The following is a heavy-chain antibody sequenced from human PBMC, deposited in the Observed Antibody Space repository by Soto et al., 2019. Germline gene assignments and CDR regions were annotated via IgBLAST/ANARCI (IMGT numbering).Heavy chain of an antibody. D-gene: IGHD3-22*01. Sequence: GESLKMSWKGSGYSFAGYWITWVRQKPGKGLEWMGRIDPSDSQTYYSPSFRGHVTISVTKSITTVFLQWSSLRASDTAMYYCARQIYDSDTGPNFQYYFDSWGQGTPVTVSS. CDR3: ARQIYDSDTGPNFQYYFDS. J-gene: IGHJ4*02. CDR2: IDPSDSQT. CDR1: GYSFAGYW. V-gene: IGHV5-10-1*01.